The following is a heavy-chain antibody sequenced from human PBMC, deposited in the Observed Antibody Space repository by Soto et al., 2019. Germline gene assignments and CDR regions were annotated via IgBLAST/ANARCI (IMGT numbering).Heavy chain of an antibody. CDR1: EGTFSSYA. CDR2: IIPIFGTA. V-gene: IGHV1-69*12. J-gene: IGHJ6*02. Sequence: QVQLGQSGAEVKKPGSSVKVSCKASEGTFSSYAINWVRQAPGQGLEWMGGIIPIFGTADYAQKFQGRVTITADQSTSTAYMELSSLRSEDTAVYYCAQCLLGVNYYYGMDVWGQGTTVTVSS. CDR3: AQCLLGVNYYYGMDV. D-gene: IGHD3-16*01.